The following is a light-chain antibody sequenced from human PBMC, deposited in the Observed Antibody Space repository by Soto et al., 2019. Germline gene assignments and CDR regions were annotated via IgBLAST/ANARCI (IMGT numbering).Light chain of an antibody. Sequence: EIVMTQSPASLSVSPGDGATLSCRASQSVASHVAWYQQKPGQGPRLLIHGASTWAVGVPARFSGSGSGTDFTLTIDSLQSEDFAVYYCQQYHNWPPQYTFGQGTKLQIK. CDR2: GAS. CDR3: QQYHNWPPQYT. CDR1: QSVASH. V-gene: IGKV3-15*01. J-gene: IGKJ2*01.